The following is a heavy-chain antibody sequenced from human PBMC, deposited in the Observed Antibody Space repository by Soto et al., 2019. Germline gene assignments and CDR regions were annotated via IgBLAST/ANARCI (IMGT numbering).Heavy chain of an antibody. D-gene: IGHD5-12*01. V-gene: IGHV6-1*01. CDR3: ARGSWDDVSGHYYMDV. CDR1: GDSVSSNSAG. Sequence: QVQLQLSGPGLMEPSQTLSLTCAISGDSVSSNSAGWNWVRQTPSRGLEWLGRTYYKSKWFNNYAVSVKSRITINPDTSQNQFSLHLDSVSPEDTAVYFCARGSWDDVSGHYYMDVLGKGTTVTVSS. J-gene: IGHJ6*03. CDR2: TYYKSKWFN.